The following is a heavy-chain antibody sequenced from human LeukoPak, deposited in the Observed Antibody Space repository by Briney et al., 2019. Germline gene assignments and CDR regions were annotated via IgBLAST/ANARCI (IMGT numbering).Heavy chain of an antibody. J-gene: IGHJ5*02. CDR1: GGSFSGYY. Sequence: SETLSPTCAVYGGSFSGYYWSWIRQPPGKGLEWIGEINHSGSPNYNPSLKSRVTISVDTSKNQFSLKLSSVTAADTAVYYCARGRYYYGSGSYRNWFDPWGQGTLVTVSS. D-gene: IGHD3-10*01. CDR2: INHSGSP. V-gene: IGHV4-34*01. CDR3: ARGRYYYGSGSYRNWFDP.